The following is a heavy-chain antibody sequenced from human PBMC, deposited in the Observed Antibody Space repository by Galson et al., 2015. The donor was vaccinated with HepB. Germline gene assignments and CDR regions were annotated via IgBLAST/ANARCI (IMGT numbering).Heavy chain of an antibody. V-gene: IGHV1-46*01. CDR2: LNPRGDNT. CDR1: GYTFINYD. D-gene: IGHD4-17*01. Sequence: SVKVSCKASGYTFINYDIHWIRQAPGQGLEWMGMLNPRGDNTMIAQKFQGRVTMTTGTSTTTVYMELSSLTPDDTALYYCARDRFADYAVKWFDPWGQGTLVTVSS. J-gene: IGHJ5*02. CDR3: ARDRFADYAVKWFDP.